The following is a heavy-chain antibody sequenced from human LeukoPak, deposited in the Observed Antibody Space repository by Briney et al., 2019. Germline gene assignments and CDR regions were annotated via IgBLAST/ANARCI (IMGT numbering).Heavy chain of an antibody. J-gene: IGHJ3*02. CDR1: GFTFSSYA. Sequence: GGSLRLSCAASGFTFSSYAMSWVRQAPGKGLEWVSSISGSGTNTDYADSVKGRFTISRDNSKNTLYLQMNSLRAEDTAVYYCAEYYYDSSGYYRDDAFDIWGQGTMVTVSS. D-gene: IGHD3-22*01. V-gene: IGHV3-23*01. CDR2: ISGSGTNT. CDR3: AEYYYDSSGYYRDDAFDI.